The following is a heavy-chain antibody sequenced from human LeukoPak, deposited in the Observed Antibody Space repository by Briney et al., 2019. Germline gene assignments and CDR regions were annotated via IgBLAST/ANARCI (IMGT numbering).Heavy chain of an antibody. CDR3: ASHYSEWGIDAFDI. J-gene: IGHJ3*02. Sequence: SETLSLTCTASSGSTKNDSYYWSWIRQPAGKGLEWIGRIQPSGNTMYNPSLESRVTISIGTSKKEFSLSLCSVTAADTAVYYCASHYSEWGIDAFDIWGQGTVVTVSS. V-gene: IGHV4-61*02. CDR2: IQPSGNT. CDR1: SGSTKNDSYY. D-gene: IGHD3-10*01.